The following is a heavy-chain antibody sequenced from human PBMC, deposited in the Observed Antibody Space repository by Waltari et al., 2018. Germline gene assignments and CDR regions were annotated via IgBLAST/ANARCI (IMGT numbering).Heavy chain of an antibody. CDR2: VDPEDGDA. CDR3: ATGADPNWGEYSYYFDY. V-gene: IGHV1-69-2*01. Sequence: VHGGAEVKKPGASVKISCKASGYTFTDYYLHWVRQTPGKGLEWMGRVDPEDGDADYAQKFQDRVTITRDTSTDTAYMELSSLRSEDTAVYYCATGADPNWGEYSYYFDYWGQGVLVTVSS. CDR1: GYTFTDYY. J-gene: IGHJ4*02. D-gene: IGHD7-27*01.